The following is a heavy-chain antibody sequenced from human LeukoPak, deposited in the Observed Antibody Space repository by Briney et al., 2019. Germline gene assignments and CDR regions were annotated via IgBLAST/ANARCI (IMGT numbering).Heavy chain of an antibody. CDR1: GYSFTSYW. Sequence: GESLKISCKGSGYSFTSYWIGWVRQMPGKGLEWMGIIYPGDSATRYSPSFQGQVTISADKSISTAYLQWSSLKASDTAMYYCARPRDFDWYAFDIWGQGTIVTVYS. D-gene: IGHD3-9*01. J-gene: IGHJ3*02. CDR3: ARPRDFDWYAFDI. V-gene: IGHV5-51*01. CDR2: IYPGDSAT.